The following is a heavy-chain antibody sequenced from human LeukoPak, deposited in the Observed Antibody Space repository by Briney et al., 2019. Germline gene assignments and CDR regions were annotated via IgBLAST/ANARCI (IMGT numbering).Heavy chain of an antibody. CDR2: IYYRGTA. Sequence: SETLSLTCTVSGGSISSYYWSWIRQPPGKGLEWIGCIYYRGTAYYNPSLRSRVTISVDTSKNQFSLKVTSVTAADTAVFYCARGSGSRPFDYWGQGTLVTVSS. D-gene: IGHD1-26*01. CDR1: GGSISSYY. J-gene: IGHJ4*02. V-gene: IGHV4-59*01. CDR3: ARGSGSRPFDY.